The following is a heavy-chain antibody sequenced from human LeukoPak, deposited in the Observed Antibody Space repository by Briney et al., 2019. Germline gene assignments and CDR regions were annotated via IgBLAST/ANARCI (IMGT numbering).Heavy chain of an antibody. J-gene: IGHJ4*02. CDR1: GGSISSYY. CDR3: ARQYRVYDILTGYYGGYFDY. Sequence: PSETLSLTCTVSGGSISSYYWSWIRQPPGKGLEWIGYIYYSGSTSYNPSLKSRVTISVDTSKIQFSLKLSSVTAADTAVYYCARQYRVYDILTGYYGGYFDYWGQGTLVTVSS. CDR2: IYYSGST. D-gene: IGHD3-9*01. V-gene: IGHV4-59*08.